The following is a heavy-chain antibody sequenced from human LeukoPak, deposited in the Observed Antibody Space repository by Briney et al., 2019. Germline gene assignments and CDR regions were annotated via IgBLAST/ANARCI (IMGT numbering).Heavy chain of an antibody. J-gene: IGHJ6*02. CDR3: AKREQLVRGYYYGMDV. CDR1: GFIASSNY. D-gene: IGHD6-6*01. V-gene: IGHV3-23*01. CDR2: ISGSGGST. Sequence: GGSLRLSCTASGFIASSNYMSWVRQAPGKGLEWVSAISGSGGSTYYADSVKGRFTISRDHSKNTLYLQMNSLRAEDTAVYYCAKREQLVRGYYYGMDVWGQGTTVAVSS.